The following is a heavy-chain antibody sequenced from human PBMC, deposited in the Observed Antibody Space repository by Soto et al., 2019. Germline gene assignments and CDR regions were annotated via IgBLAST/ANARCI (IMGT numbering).Heavy chain of an antibody. CDR1: GGSISTNY. Sequence: PSETLSLTCTVSGGSISTNYWSWIRQPPGKGLEWIGNTAYSGSTDYNPSLKSRVTMSLDTSKNQFSLRLTSVTAADTAVYYCAKRCNSGSCFRYWGQGTLVTAPQ. V-gene: IGHV4-59*01. CDR3: AKRCNSGSCFRY. CDR2: TAYSGST. D-gene: IGHD6-19*01. J-gene: IGHJ4*02.